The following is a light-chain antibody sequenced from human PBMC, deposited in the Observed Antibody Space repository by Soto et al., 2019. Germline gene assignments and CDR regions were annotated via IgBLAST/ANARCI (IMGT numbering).Light chain of an antibody. CDR2: GPP. Sequence: EIVLTQSPGTLSLSPGERATLSCRASQRVSSSYLDWYQHKPGQAPRLLIYGPPSRATAIPDRFSGSGSGTDFALTISRLEPEDFAVYYCQQYGRTPYTFGQGTKLQIK. CDR3: QQYGRTPYT. J-gene: IGKJ2*01. V-gene: IGKV3-20*01. CDR1: QRVSSSY.